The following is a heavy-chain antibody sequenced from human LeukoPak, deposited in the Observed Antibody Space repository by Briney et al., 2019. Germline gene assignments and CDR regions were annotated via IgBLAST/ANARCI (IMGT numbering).Heavy chain of an antibody. J-gene: IGHJ4*02. Sequence: GGSLRLSCAASGFIVSSNYMSWVRQAPGKGLEWVSVIYSGGSTYYADSVKGRFTISRDNSKNTLYLQMNSLRAEDTAVYYCARAWFGELAFDYWGQGTLVTVSS. D-gene: IGHD3-10*01. V-gene: IGHV3-53*01. CDR3: ARAWFGELAFDY. CDR1: GFIVSSNY. CDR2: IYSGGST.